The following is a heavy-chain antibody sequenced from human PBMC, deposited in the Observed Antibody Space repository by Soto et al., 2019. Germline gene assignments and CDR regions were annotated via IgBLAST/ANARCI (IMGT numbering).Heavy chain of an antibody. CDR2: IYYNGNT. CDR1: GGSVSSNNYY. V-gene: IGHV4-61*01. CDR3: VREGPLYPPF. Sequence: SETLSLTCTVSGGSVSSNNYYWNWIRQSSGRGLEWIGYIYYNGNTNYNPSLTGRGTMSIDTTKNQFSLKLRSLTAADTAVYYRVREGPLYPPFWGQGTLVTVSS. J-gene: IGHJ4*02.